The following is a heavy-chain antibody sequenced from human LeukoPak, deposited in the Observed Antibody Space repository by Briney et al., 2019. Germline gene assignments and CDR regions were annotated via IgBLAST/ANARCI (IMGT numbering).Heavy chain of an antibody. D-gene: IGHD6-13*01. CDR1: GGPFSGYY. J-gene: IGHJ4*02. Sequence: PSETLSLTCAVYGGPFSGYYWSWIRQPPGKGLEWIGEINHSGSTNYNPSLKSRVTISVDTSKNQFSLKLSSVTAADTAVYYCARGLGIAAAGRRFDYWGQGTLVTVSS. V-gene: IGHV4-34*01. CDR3: ARGLGIAAAGRRFDY. CDR2: INHSGST.